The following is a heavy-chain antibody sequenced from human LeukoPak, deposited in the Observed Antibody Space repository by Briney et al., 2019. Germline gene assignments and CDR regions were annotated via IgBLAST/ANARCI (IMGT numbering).Heavy chain of an antibody. Sequence: HPGGSLRLSCAASGFTFSSYWMHWVRQAPGKGLVWVSHIKTDGSSTNYAESVKGRFTISRDNAKNTVYLQMNSLRAEDTAVYYCARDWDQIALQDTQFDYWGQGTLVTVSS. CDR3: ARDWDQIALQDTQFDY. CDR2: IKTDGSST. J-gene: IGHJ4*02. CDR1: GFTFSSYW. V-gene: IGHV3-74*01. D-gene: IGHD4-11*01.